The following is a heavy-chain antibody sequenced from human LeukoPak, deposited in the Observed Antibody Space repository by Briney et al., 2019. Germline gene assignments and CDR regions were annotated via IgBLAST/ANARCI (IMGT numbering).Heavy chain of an antibody. CDR2: IYHTVTT. Sequence: SETLSLTCAVSGYSISTAYYWGWIRQPPGKGLEWIGTIYHTVTTSYNSSLESRVTMSVDTSKNQFSLKLSSVTAADAAIYYCARQGDDYGAMDYWGQGTLVSVSS. CDR1: GYSISTAYY. V-gene: IGHV4-38-2*01. CDR3: ARQGDDYGAMDY. J-gene: IGHJ4*02. D-gene: IGHD4/OR15-4a*01.